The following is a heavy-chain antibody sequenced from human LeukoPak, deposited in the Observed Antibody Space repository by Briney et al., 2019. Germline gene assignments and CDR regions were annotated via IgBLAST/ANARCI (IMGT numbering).Heavy chain of an antibody. J-gene: IGHJ4*02. CDR3: ALNMVREVGISLF. D-gene: IGHD3-10*01. CDR2: ICHSGST. V-gene: IGHV4-38-2*02. Sequence: PSETLSLTCTVSGYSISSGYYWGWIRQPPGKGLEWIGSICHSGSTYYNPSLKSRVTISVDTSKNQFSLKLSSVTAADTAVYYCALNMVREVGISLFWGQGTLVTVSS. CDR1: GYSISSGYY.